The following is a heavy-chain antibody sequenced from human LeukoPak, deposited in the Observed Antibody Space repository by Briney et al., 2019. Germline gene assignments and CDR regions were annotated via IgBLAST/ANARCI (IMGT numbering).Heavy chain of an antibody. CDR2: IIPIFGTA. J-gene: IGHJ4*02. D-gene: IGHD2-15*01. Sequence: ASVKVSCRASGGTFSSYAISWVRQAPGQGLEWMGGIIPIFGTANYAQKFQGRVTITADESTSTAYMELSSLRSEDTAVYYCARGGGRGYFDYWGQGTLVTVSS. CDR3: ARGGGRGYFDY. V-gene: IGHV1-69*01. CDR1: GGTFSSYA.